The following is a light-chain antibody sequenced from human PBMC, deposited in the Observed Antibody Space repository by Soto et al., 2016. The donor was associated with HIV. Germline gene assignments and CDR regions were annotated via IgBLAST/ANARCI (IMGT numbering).Light chain of an antibody. J-gene: IGKJ2*01. V-gene: IGKV1-5*03. CDR1: QSISTW. CDR3: QQSQSHT. Sequence: DIQMTQSPSTPSASVGDRVTITCRASQSISTWLAWYQQKPGKAPKLLIYKASSLESGVPSRFSGSGSGTEFTLTISSLQPDDFATYYCQQSQSHTFGQGTKLEIK. CDR2: KAS.